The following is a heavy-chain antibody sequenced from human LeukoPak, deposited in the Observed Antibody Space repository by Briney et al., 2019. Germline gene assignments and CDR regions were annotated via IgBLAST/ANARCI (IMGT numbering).Heavy chain of an antibody. Sequence: PGRSLRLSCAASGFTFSSYGMHWVRQAPGKGLEWVAVISYDGSNKYYADSVKGRFTISRDNSKNTLYLQMNSLRAEDTAVYYCAKGLTGYFDDWGQGTLVTVSS. CDR1: GFTFSSYG. CDR3: AKGLTGYFDD. D-gene: IGHD1-20*01. CDR2: ISYDGSNK. J-gene: IGHJ4*02. V-gene: IGHV3-30*18.